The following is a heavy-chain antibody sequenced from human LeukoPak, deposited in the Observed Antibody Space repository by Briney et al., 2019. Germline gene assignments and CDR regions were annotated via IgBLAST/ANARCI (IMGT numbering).Heavy chain of an antibody. CDR3: ARGDLEGFGELGTDY. D-gene: IGHD3-10*01. Sequence: ASVKVSCKASGYTFTSYGMNWVRQAPGQRLGWMGWINAGNGNTKYSQKFQGRVTITRDTSASTAYMELSSLRSEDTAVYYCARGDLEGFGELGTDYWGQGTLVTVSS. CDR2: INAGNGNT. J-gene: IGHJ4*02. CDR1: GYTFTSYG. V-gene: IGHV1-3*01.